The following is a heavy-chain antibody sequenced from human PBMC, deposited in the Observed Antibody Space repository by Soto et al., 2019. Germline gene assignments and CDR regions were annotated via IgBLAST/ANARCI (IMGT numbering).Heavy chain of an antibody. CDR1: GYAFTSYY. V-gene: IGHV1-46*01. Sequence: ASVKVSCKASGYAFTSYYMHWVRQAPGQGLEWMGIINPSGGSTSYAQKFQGRVTMTRDTSTSTVYMELSSLRSEDTAVYYCARGRSSIAVAGKGDYWGQGTLVTVSS. D-gene: IGHD6-19*01. CDR3: ARGRSSIAVAGKGDY. CDR2: INPSGGST. J-gene: IGHJ4*02.